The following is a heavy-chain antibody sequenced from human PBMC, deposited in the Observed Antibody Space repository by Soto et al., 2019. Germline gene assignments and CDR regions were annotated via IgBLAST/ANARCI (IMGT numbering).Heavy chain of an antibody. CDR1: GFTFSIYA. V-gene: IGHV3-30-3*01. Sequence: GSLRLSCAASGFTFSIYAMHWVRQAPGKGLEWVAVISYDGSNKYYADSVKGRFTISRDNSKNTLYLQMNSLRAEDTAVYYCARDPSRGYSYGYLDYWGQGTLVTVSS. D-gene: IGHD5-18*01. CDR3: ARDPSRGYSYGYLDY. CDR2: ISYDGSNK. J-gene: IGHJ4*02.